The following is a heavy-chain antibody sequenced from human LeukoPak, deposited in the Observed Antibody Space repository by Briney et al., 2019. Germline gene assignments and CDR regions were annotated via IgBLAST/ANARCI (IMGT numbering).Heavy chain of an antibody. CDR3: ARDMAQESYYYDSSGYTSNFDY. CDR1: GYTFTSYY. D-gene: IGHD3-22*01. V-gene: IGHV1-2*02. Sequence: ASVKVSCKASGYTFTSYYMHWVRQAPGQGLEWMGWINPNSGGTNYAQKFQGGVTMTRDTSISTAYMELSRLRSDDTAVYYCARDMAQESYYYDSSGYTSNFDYWGRGTLVTVSS. CDR2: INPNSGGT. J-gene: IGHJ4*02.